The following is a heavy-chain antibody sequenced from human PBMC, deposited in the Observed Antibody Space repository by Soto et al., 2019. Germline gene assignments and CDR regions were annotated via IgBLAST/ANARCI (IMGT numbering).Heavy chain of an antibody. J-gene: IGHJ3*02. CDR1: GFIFENYA. Sequence: EGQLVESGGGLVQPGGSLRLSCAASGFIFENYAIHWVRQAPGKGLEWVSGISWNSGNLVYADSVKGRFTISRDNTKNSIDLQMNSLRREDTALYFCAKGRTRPLQLGSFGDNAFDIWGQGTMVTVSS. D-gene: IGHD3-10*01. CDR2: ISWNSGNL. V-gene: IGHV3-9*01. CDR3: AKGRTRPLQLGSFGDNAFDI.